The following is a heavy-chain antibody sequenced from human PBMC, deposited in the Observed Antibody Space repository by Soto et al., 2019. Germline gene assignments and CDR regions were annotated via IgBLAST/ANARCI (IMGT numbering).Heavy chain of an antibody. V-gene: IGHV2-5*02. CDR1: GFSLSTSGVG. CDR3: AHVYGGYDNFDC. Sequence: QITLKESGPTLVKPTQTLTLTCTFSGFSLSTSGVGVGWIRQPPGKALEWLALIYWDDDKRYSPSLKSRLTITKDTSKNQVVLTMTNMGPVDTATYYCAHVYGGYDNFDCWGQGTLVTVSS. D-gene: IGHD5-12*01. CDR2: IYWDDDK. J-gene: IGHJ4*02.